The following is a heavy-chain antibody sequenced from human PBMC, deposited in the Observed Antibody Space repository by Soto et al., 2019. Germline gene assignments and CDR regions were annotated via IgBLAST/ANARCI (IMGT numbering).Heavy chain of an antibody. CDR3: ARYGVVVVAAVYYYYGMDV. CDR1: GGTFSSYA. CDR2: IIPIFGTA. J-gene: IGHJ6*02. Sequence: QVQLVQSGAAVKKPGSSVKVSCKASGGTFSSYAISWVRQAPGQGLEWMGGIIPIFGTANYAQKFQGRVTITADESTSTAYMVLSSLRSEDTAVYYCARYGVVVVAAVYYYYGMDVWGQGTTVTVSS. V-gene: IGHV1-69*12. D-gene: IGHD2-15*01.